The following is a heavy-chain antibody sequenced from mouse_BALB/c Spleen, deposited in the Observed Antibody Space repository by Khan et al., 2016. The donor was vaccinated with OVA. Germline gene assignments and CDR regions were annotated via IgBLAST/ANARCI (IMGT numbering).Heavy chain of an antibody. Sequence: EVQLQQSGPELVKPGASVKISCKASGYSFTDYTMNWVKQSHGKNLEWIGLINPYNVGTNYNQTFKGKATLTVDKSSSTAHMELLSLTSEDSAVDDCSRGCYGGLAYWGQGTLVTVSA. CDR1: GYSFTDYT. J-gene: IGHJ3*01. V-gene: IGHV1-18*01. D-gene: IGHD1-1*02. CDR2: INPYNVGT. CDR3: SRGCYGGLAY.